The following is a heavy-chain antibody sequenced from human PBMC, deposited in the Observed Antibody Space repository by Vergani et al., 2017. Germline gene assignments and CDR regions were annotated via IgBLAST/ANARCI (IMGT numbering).Heavy chain of an antibody. CDR2: ISGNNDDV. CDR3: ARDGRIDAEGTELDY. CDR1: GFTFSHYS. V-gene: IGHV3-21*06. J-gene: IGHJ4*02. D-gene: IGHD1-14*01. Sequence: EVQMVESGGGLVKPGGSLRLSCVASGFTFSHYSMNWVRQAPGKGLEWVSSISGNNDDVYYADSVKGRFTISRDNAKNMMYLQLNSLRDEDTAVYYCARDGRIDAEGTELDYWGQGTLVTVSS.